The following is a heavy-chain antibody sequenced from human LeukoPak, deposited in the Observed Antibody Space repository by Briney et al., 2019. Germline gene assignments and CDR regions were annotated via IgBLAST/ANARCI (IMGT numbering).Heavy chain of an antibody. Sequence: GRSLRLSCAASGFTFSSYGMHWVRQAPGKGLEWVAVIWYDGSNKYYADSVKGRFTISRDNSKNTLYLQMNRLRAEDTAVYYCATLIHYDSGGNPFDYWGQGTLVTVSP. CDR2: IWYDGSNK. D-gene: IGHD3-22*01. V-gene: IGHV3-33*01. CDR1: GFTFSSYG. CDR3: ATLIHYDSGGNPFDY. J-gene: IGHJ4*02.